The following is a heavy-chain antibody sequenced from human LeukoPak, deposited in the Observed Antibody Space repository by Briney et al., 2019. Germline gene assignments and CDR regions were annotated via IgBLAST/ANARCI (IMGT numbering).Heavy chain of an antibody. D-gene: IGHD2-21*02. V-gene: IGHV3-48*04. CDR3: ARDRCGGDCYLYYYYYGMDV. CDR1: GFTFSSYS. J-gene: IGHJ6*02. Sequence: QPGGSLRLSCAASGFTFSSYSMNWVRQAPGKGLEWVSYISSSSSTIYYADSVKGRFTISRDNAKNSLYLQMNSLRAEDTAVYYCARDRCGGDCYLYYYYYGMDVWGQGTTVTVSS. CDR2: ISSSSSTI.